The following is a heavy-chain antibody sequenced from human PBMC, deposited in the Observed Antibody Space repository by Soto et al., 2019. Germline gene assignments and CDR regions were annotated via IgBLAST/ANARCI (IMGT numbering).Heavy chain of an antibody. V-gene: IGHV3-53*02. CDR2: IYYGGSK. D-gene: IGHD1-1*01. CDR1: GLSVRSSD. J-gene: IGHJ6*02. Sequence: EVHLVETGGGLIQPGGSLRLSCSASGLSVRSSDMSWVRQASGKGLEWVSVIYYGGSKHDADSVKGRFTISGDNSKTTVHLQMNSLRVDDTDVYFCDNSARNEYHCAMDAGGQGTMGSDSS. CDR3: DNSARNEYHCAMDA.